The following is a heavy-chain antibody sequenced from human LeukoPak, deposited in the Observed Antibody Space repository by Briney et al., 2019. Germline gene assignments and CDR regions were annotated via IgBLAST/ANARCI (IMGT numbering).Heavy chain of an antibody. D-gene: IGHD3-3*01. Sequence: MAGGSLRLSCAASGFTFSSYSMNWVRQAPGKGLEWVSSISSSSSYIYYADSVKGRFTISRDNAKDSLYLQMNSLRAEDTAVYYCAREDSIFGVVMGYYYYMDVWGKGTTVTVSS. J-gene: IGHJ6*03. V-gene: IGHV3-21*01. CDR2: ISSSSSYI. CDR3: AREDSIFGVVMGYYYYMDV. CDR1: GFTFSSYS.